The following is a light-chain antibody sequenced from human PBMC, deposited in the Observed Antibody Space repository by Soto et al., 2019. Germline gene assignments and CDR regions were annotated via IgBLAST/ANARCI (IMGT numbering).Light chain of an antibody. CDR3: QQLKSYPRT. V-gene: IGKV1-9*01. J-gene: IGKJ3*01. CDR1: QAISSY. CDR2: AAS. Sequence: IPLTQSPSSLSASVGDRVTITCRASQAISSYLAWYQQKPGKAPHLLIYAASTLYRGVPSRFSGSGSGTEFTLTISSLQPEDFATYYCQQLKSYPRTFGPGTKVEIK.